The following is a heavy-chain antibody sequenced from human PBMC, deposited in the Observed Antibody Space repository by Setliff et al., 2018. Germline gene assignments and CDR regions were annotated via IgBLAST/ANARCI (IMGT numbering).Heavy chain of an antibody. CDR1: GASLNSGTYY. CDR3: ARNPDFLQYSFDL. Sequence: SETLSLTCTVSGASLNSGTYYWGWIRQPPGKGLEWIGRIYYRGDTYYNPSLKSRATISIDTSKSQFSLKLSSMTAADTALYHCARNPDFLQYSFDLWGRGTLVTVSS. J-gene: IGHJ2*01. CDR2: IYYRGDT. D-gene: IGHD5-12*01. V-gene: IGHV4-39*07.